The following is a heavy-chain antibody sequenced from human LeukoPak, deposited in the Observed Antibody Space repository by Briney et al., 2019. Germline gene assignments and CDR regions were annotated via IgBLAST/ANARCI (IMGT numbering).Heavy chain of an antibody. CDR2: IYDSENT. CDR1: GCSISSYY. V-gene: IGHV4-59*01. J-gene: IGHJ4*02. Sequence: SETLSLTCNVSGCSISSYYWSWIRQPPGKGLEWIGYIYDSENTNYNPSLKSRVTISADTSKNQFSLKLSSVTAADTAVYYCARGETPGSFFDYWGQGTLVTVSS. D-gene: IGHD3-10*01. CDR3: ARGETPGSFFDY.